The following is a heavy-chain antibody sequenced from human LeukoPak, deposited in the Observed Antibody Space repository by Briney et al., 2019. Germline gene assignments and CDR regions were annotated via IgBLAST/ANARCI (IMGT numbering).Heavy chain of an antibody. CDR2: IKSKTDGGTT. Sequence: GGSLRLSGAASGFTFSNAWMSWVRQAPGKGREWGGRIKSKTDGGTTDYAAPVKGRFTISRDDSKNTLYLQMNSLKTEDPAVYYCTTEMAYCGGDCYTYWGQGTLVTVSS. D-gene: IGHD2-21*02. CDR3: TTEMAYCGGDCYTY. CDR1: GFTFSNAW. J-gene: IGHJ4*02. V-gene: IGHV3-15*01.